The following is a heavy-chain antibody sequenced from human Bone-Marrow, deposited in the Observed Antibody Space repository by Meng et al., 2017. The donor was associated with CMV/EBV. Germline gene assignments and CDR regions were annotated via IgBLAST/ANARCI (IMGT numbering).Heavy chain of an antibody. CDR1: GFNVVYNY. CDR3: ARLIAALKRSMDV. D-gene: IGHD6-6*01. Sequence: GESLKISCAVSGFNVVYNYISWVRQAPGKGLEWVSVIYSGGSTYYADSVKGRFTISRDNSKNTLYLQMNSLRAEDTAVYYCARLIAALKRSMDVWGQGTTVTVSS. V-gene: IGHV3-53*01. J-gene: IGHJ6*02. CDR2: IYSGGST.